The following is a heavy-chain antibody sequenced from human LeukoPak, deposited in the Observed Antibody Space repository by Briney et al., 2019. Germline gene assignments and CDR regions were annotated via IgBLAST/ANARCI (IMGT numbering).Heavy chain of an antibody. CDR3: ASQSSGFLYGMDV. Sequence: SVKVSCKASGGTFSSYAISWVRLAPGQGLEWMGGIIPIFGTANYAQKFQGRVTITADESTSTAYMELSSLRSEDTAVYYCASQSSGFLYGMDVWGQGTTVTVSS. J-gene: IGHJ6*02. D-gene: IGHD3-3*01. V-gene: IGHV1-69*13. CDR2: IIPIFGTA. CDR1: GGTFSSYA.